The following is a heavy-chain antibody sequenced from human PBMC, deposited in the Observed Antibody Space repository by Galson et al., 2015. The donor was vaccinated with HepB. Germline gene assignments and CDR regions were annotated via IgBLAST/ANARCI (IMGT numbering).Heavy chain of an antibody. CDR2: IKSKTDGGTA. Sequence: SLRLSCAASGFAFTNAWMSWVRQTPGKGLEWVGRIKSKTDGGTADYTAPVKGRFTISRDDSKNTVFLQMNSLKTEDTAVYYCATEGRGIYWGQGTLVTVSS. J-gene: IGHJ4*02. CDR3: ATEGRGIY. V-gene: IGHV3-15*01. CDR1: GFAFTNAW.